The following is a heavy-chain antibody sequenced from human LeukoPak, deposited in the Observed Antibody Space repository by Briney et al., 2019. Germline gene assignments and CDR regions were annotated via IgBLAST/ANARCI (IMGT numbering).Heavy chain of an antibody. V-gene: IGHV4-39*07. CDR2: IYYSGST. Sequence: PSETLSLTCVVSGGSISSTSYYWGWIRQPPGKGLEWIGSIYYSGSTYYSPSLKSRVTISVDTSKNQFSLKLSSVTAADTAVYYCARCSGSCYAFDYWGQGTLVTVSS. CDR1: GGSISSTSYY. D-gene: IGHD2-15*01. J-gene: IGHJ4*02. CDR3: ARCSGSCYAFDY.